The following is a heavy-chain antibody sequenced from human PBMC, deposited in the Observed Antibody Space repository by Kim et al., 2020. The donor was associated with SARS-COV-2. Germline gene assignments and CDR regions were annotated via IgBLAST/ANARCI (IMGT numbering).Heavy chain of an antibody. Sequence: GGSLRLSCAVSEFTFSNDWTYWVRQAPGKGLEWVANIKPDGSEKYYVDSVKGRFSISRDNSKQLVYLQMNSLRVEDTAVYYCASRILGGQGTLVTVSS. CDR3: ASRIL. J-gene: IGHJ4*02. D-gene: IGHD3-3*02. CDR1: EFTFSNDW. V-gene: IGHV3-7*01. CDR2: IKPDGSEK.